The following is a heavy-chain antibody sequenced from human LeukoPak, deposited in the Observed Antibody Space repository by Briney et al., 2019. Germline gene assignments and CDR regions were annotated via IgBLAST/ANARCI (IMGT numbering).Heavy chain of an antibody. Sequence: QSGGSLRLSCAASGFTFSSYWMHWVRQAPGKGLEWVSAISGSGGSTYYADSVKGRFTISRDNSKNTLYLQMNSLRAEDTAVYYCAKAQGDYKDYWGQGTLVTVSS. J-gene: IGHJ4*02. CDR3: AKAQGDYKDY. V-gene: IGHV3-23*01. CDR1: GFTFSSYW. CDR2: ISGSGGST. D-gene: IGHD4-17*01.